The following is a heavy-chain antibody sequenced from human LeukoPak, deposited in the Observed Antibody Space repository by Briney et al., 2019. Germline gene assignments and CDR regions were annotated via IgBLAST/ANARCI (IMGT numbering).Heavy chain of an antibody. J-gene: IGHJ4*02. CDR2: IYYSGST. D-gene: IGHD6-13*01. V-gene: IGHV4-59*06. CDR1: GGSISSYY. Sequence: SETLSLTCTVSGGSISSYYWSWIRQPPGKGLEWIGYIYYSGSTYYNPSLKSRVTISVDTSKNQFSLKLSSVTAADTAVYYCASVIAAAGGVDYWGQGTLVTVSS. CDR3: ASVIAAAGGVDY.